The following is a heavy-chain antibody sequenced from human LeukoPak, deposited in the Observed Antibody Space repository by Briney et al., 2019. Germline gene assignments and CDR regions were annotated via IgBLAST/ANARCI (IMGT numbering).Heavy chain of an antibody. Sequence: GGSLRLSCAASGFIFSTYSMTWVRQAPGKGLEWVSVVYSGGNTYYADSVKGRFTISRDNSKNTLYLQMNSLRAEDTAVYYCAREPPGGGFDYWGQGTLVTVSS. CDR2: VYSGGNT. D-gene: IGHD3-16*01. CDR1: GFIFSTYS. V-gene: IGHV3-66*01. J-gene: IGHJ4*02. CDR3: AREPPGGGFDY.